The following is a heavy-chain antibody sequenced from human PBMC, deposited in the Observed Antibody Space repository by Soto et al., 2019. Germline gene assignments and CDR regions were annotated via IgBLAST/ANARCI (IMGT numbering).Heavy chain of an antibody. V-gene: IGHV3-23*01. CDR2: ISGGGDAS. CDR1: GFTFSSYA. J-gene: IGHJ6*02. Sequence: GGSLRLSCTASGFTFSSYAMDWVRQAPGKGLEWLSAISGGGDASHYADSVKGRFTISRDNSKNTLFLQMSSLRAEDTAVYYCAKRGGYGPDYYYYGMDVWGQGTTVTVSS. CDR3: AKRGGYGPDYYYYGMDV. D-gene: IGHD5-18*01.